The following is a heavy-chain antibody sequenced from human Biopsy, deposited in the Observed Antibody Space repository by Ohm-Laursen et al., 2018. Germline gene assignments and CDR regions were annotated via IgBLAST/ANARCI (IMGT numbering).Heavy chain of an antibody. CDR1: GDSISSYY. CDR3: ARDRGYYSDRTVPGYFDL. Sequence: SQTLSLTCTVSGDSISSYYWSWIRQPPGKGLEWIGYVYYTGSTDYNPSLQSRVTISVDTSKNHFSLRLRSVTPADTAIYYCARDRGYYSDRTVPGYFDLWVRGTLVTVSS. J-gene: IGHJ2*01. V-gene: IGHV4-59*01. D-gene: IGHD3-22*01. CDR2: VYYTGST.